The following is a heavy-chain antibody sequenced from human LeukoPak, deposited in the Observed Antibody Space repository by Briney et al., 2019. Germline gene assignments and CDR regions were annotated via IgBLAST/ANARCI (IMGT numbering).Heavy chain of an antibody. CDR3: ARDLYDYVWGSYLSLWESANNWFDP. D-gene: IGHD3-16*02. CDR1: GRSISSSSYY. J-gene: IGHJ5*02. CDR2: IYYSGST. V-gene: IGHV4-39*07. Sequence: SETLSLTCTVSGRSISSSSYYWGWVRQPPGNGLEWIGSIYYSGSTYYNPSLKSRVTISVDTSKNQFSLKLSSVTAADTAVYYCARDLYDYVWGSYLSLWESANNWFDPWGQGTLVTVSS.